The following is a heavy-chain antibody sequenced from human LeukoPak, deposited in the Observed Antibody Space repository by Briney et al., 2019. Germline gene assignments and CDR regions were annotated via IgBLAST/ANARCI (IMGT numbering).Heavy chain of an antibody. Sequence: SETLSLTCAVYGESFTDYYWNWIRRSPGKGLEWIGDINHSGSTNYNPSLKSRVTISKDTSKKQFSLKLSSVTAADTAVYSCARGTLVRGISYWGQGALVTVSS. D-gene: IGHD3-10*02. V-gene: IGHV4-34*01. CDR3: ARGTLVRGISY. CDR2: INHSGST. CDR1: GESFTDYY. J-gene: IGHJ4*02.